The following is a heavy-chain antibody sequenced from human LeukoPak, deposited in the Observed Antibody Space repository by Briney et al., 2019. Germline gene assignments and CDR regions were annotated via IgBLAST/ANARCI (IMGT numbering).Heavy chain of an antibody. J-gene: IGHJ3*02. CDR1: GYTFTSYA. CDR3: AREVGVVVAATDDAFDI. CDR2: INTNTGNP. V-gene: IGHV7-4-1*02. Sequence: ASVKVSCKATGYTFTSYAMNWVRQAPGQGLEWMGWINTNTGNPTYAQGFTGRFVFSLDTSVSTAYLQISSLKAEDTAVYYCAREVGVVVAATDDAFDIWGQGTMVTVSS. D-gene: IGHD2-15*01.